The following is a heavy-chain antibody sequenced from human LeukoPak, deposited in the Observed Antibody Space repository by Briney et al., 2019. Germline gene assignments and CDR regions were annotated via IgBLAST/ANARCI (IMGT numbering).Heavy chain of an antibody. CDR2: IYPDDTDP. J-gene: IGHJ4*02. Sequence: GESLKISCKGSGYSFTSYWIAWVRQMPEKGLEWMGIIYPDDTDPRYSPSFQGQVTISADKSISTAYLQWSSLKAAHTAMYYCARPGGNGWMYYFDYWGQGTQVTVS. CDR1: GYSFTSYW. V-gene: IGHV5-51*01. CDR3: ARPGGNGWMYYFDY. D-gene: IGHD6-19*01.